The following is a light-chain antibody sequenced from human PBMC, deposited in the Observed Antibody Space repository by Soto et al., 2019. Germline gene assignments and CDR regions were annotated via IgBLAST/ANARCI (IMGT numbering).Light chain of an antibody. CDR1: TTNIGSHYD. J-gene: IGLJ1*01. CDR2: YNS. V-gene: IGLV1-40*01. Sequence: QSVLTQPPSVSGAPGQRVTISCDGSTTNIGSHYDVHWYQQLPGTAPKLLISYNSKRPSGVPDRFSGSKSGTSASLVITALQAEDEADYYCQSYDPTLSYVFGSGTKLTVL. CDR3: QSYDPTLSYV.